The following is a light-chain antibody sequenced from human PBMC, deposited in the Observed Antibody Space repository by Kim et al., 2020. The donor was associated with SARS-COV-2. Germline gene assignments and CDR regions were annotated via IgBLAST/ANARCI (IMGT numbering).Light chain of an antibody. J-gene: IGLJ3*02. CDR2: DVN. CDR3: CSYTSSSNNWV. CDR1: SSDVGGYNY. Sequence: QSALTQPASVSGSPGQSITISCTGTSSDVGGYNYVSWYQQHPAKAPKLMIYDVNNRPSEVTKRFPGSKSGNTASLTISGLQAEDEADYYCCSYTSSSNNWVFGGGTQLTVL. V-gene: IGLV2-14*01.